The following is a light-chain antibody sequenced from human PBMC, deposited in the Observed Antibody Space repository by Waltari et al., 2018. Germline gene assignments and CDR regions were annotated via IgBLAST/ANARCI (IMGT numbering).Light chain of an antibody. Sequence: SCRASPSVSRAFAWYQQKPGQAPRLLIYGASTRATGIPDRFSGSGSGTDFSLTISRLEPDDFAVYYCQHYLRLPVTFGQGTTVEI. CDR1: PSVSRAF. V-gene: IGKV3-20*01. CDR3: QHYLRLPVT. CDR2: GAS. J-gene: IGKJ1*01.